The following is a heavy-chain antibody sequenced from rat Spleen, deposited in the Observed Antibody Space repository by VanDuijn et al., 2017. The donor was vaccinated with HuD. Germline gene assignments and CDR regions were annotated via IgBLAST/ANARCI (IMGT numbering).Heavy chain of an antibody. CDR2: ISPTGGST. V-gene: IGHV5-19*01. J-gene: IGHJ2*01. CDR1: GFTFSDYA. D-gene: IGHD1-2*01. Sequence: EVQLVESGGGLVQPGRSLKLSCAASGFTFSDYAMNWIRQAPTKGLEWVASISPTGGSTYYPDSVKGRFTISRDNAKSTLYLQMNSLRSEDTATYYCTRDGIYYYSSYITPGYYFDYWGQGVMVTVSS. CDR3: TRDGIYYYSSYITPGYYFDY.